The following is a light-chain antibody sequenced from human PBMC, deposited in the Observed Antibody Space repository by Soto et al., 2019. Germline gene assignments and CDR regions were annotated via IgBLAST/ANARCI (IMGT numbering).Light chain of an antibody. J-gene: IGKJ1*01. CDR2: GAS. V-gene: IGKV3-15*01. Sequence: EIVMTQSPATLSVSPGERATLSCRASQSVSSNLAWYQQKPVQAPRLLICGASIRSTGIPARFSGSGSGTEFTLTISSLQSEDFAVYYCQQYNNWPPWTFGQGTKVEIK. CDR1: QSVSSN. CDR3: QQYNNWPPWT.